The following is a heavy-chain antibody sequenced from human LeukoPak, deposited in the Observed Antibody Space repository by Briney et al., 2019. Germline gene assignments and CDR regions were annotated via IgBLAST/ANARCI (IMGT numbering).Heavy chain of an antibody. Sequence: GGSLRLSCAASGFNVRSNYMSWVRQAPGKGLEWVSVIYSGGYTYYADSVKGRFTIARHDSKNTVNLQMNSLRAEDTAVYFCARGTVFRAFDLWGQGTMVTVSS. V-gene: IGHV3-53*04. CDR2: IYSGGYT. CDR3: ARGTVFRAFDL. J-gene: IGHJ3*01. CDR1: GFNVRSNY. D-gene: IGHD4-17*01.